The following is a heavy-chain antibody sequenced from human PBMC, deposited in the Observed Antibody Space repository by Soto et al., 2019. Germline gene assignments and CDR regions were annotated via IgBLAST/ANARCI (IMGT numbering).Heavy chain of an antibody. CDR3: ARDLHRGLSLFDY. V-gene: IGHV3-33*01. Sequence: GGSLRLSCAASGFTFSSYGMHWVRQAPGKGLEWVAVIWYDGSNKYYADSVKGRFTISRDNSKNTLYLQMNSLRAEDTAVYYCARDLHRGLSLFDYWGQGTLVTVSS. CDR2: IWYDGSNK. CDR1: GFTFSSYG. D-gene: IGHD3-16*02. J-gene: IGHJ4*02.